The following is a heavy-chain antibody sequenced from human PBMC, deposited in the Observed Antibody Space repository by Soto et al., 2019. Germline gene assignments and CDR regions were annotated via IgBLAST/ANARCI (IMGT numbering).Heavy chain of an antibody. Sequence: PGGSLRLSCAASGFTFSGSAMHWVRQASGKGLEWVGRIRSKANSYATAYAASVKGRFTISRDDSKNTAYLQMNSLKTEDTAVYYCTRHNGGSYYDYYGMDVWGQGTTVTVSS. J-gene: IGHJ6*02. V-gene: IGHV3-73*01. CDR3: TRHNGGSYYDYYGMDV. D-gene: IGHD1-26*01. CDR1: GFTFSGSA. CDR2: IRSKANSYAT.